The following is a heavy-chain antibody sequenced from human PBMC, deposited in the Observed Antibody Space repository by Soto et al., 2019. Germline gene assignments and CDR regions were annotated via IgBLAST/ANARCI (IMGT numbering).Heavy chain of an antibody. J-gene: IGHJ4*02. D-gene: IGHD1-7*01. CDR3: AIDGEYWRALDLVPGY. V-gene: IGHV1-18*04. Sequence: QVQLVQSGAEVKKPGASVKVSCKASGYTFTSYVISWVRQAPGQGLEWMGWISAYNGNTNYLQKLQGRVTRTTDTSTSTAYMELMSLRSDDTAVYYCAIDGEYWRALDLVPGYWGQGTLVTVSS. CDR2: ISAYNGNT. CDR1: GYTFTSYV.